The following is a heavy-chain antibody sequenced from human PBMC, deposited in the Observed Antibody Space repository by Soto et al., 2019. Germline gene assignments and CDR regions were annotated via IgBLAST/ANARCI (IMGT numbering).Heavy chain of an antibody. D-gene: IGHD2-2*01. CDR3: ETSSSRDHYYGMDV. Sequence: GGSLRLSCAASGFTFSSYGMNWVRQAPGKGLEWVAGVSARGGDTSYADSVKGRFTISRDNSKDTLYVQMNRLRAEDTALYYCETSSSRDHYYGMDVWGQGTTVTVSS. J-gene: IGHJ6*02. CDR1: GFTFSSYG. V-gene: IGHV3-23*01. CDR2: VSARGGDT.